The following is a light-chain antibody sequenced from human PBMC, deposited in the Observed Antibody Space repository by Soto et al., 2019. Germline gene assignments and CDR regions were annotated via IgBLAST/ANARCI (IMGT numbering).Light chain of an antibody. CDR3: LQRSVWPWT. CDR1: QSVGNY. Sequence: EIVLTQSPATLSLSPGERATLSCRASQSVGNYLAWYQQKPGQAPSLLIYDVFNRATGIPARLSGSGSGTDFTLTISSLEPEDFAVYYCLQRSVWPWTFGQGTRLEVK. J-gene: IGKJ1*01. V-gene: IGKV3-11*01. CDR2: DVF.